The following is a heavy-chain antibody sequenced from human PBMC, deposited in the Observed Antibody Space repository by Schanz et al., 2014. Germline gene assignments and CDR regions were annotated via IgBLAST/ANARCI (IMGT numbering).Heavy chain of an antibody. V-gene: IGHV3-48*04. J-gene: IGHJ3*02. CDR3: AKGRFGELSAMDI. Sequence: EVQLVESGGGLVQPGGSLRLSCTASGFTFSSYSMNWVRQAPGKGLEWVSCIGNAGVTIYYADSVKGRFTISRDNSKSSLYMQMSSLRAEDTAVYYCAKGRFGELSAMDIWGQGTMVTVSS. CDR2: IGNAGVTI. D-gene: IGHD3-10*01. CDR1: GFTFSSYS.